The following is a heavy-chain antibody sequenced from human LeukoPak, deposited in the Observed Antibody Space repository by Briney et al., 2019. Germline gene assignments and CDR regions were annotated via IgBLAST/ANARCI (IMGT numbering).Heavy chain of an antibody. Sequence: GGSLRLSCAASGFTFSSYAMSWVRQAPGKGLEWVSAISGSGGSTYYADSVKGRFTISRDNAKNSLYLQMNSLRAEDMAVYYCARDYGEGHYWGQGTLVTVSS. CDR3: ARDYGEGHY. D-gene: IGHD3-16*01. CDR2: ISGSGGST. CDR1: GFTFSSYA. V-gene: IGHV3-23*01. J-gene: IGHJ4*02.